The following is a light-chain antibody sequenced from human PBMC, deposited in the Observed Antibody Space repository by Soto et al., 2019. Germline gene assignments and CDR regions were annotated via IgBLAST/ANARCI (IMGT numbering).Light chain of an antibody. CDR2: DVS. CDR1: SSDVGGYNY. V-gene: IGLV2-11*01. CDR3: CSYARTYTFL. J-gene: IGLJ2*01. Sequence: QSALTQPRSVSGSPGQSVTISCTGSSSDVGGYNYVSWYQQHPGKAPKLMIYDVSKRPSGVPDRFSGSKSGNTASLTISGLQADDEADYYCCSYARTYTFLFGGGTKLTVL.